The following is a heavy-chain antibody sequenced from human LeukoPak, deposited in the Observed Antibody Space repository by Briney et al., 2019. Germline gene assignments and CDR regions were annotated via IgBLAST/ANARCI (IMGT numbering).Heavy chain of an antibody. CDR3: ARDSLRWPFDY. D-gene: IGHD4-23*01. J-gene: IGHJ4*02. Sequence: PSETLSLTCTVSGGSISSYYWSWIRQPPGKGLEWIGYIYYSGSTNYNLSLKSRVTISVDTSKNQFSLKLSSVTAADTAVYYCARDSLRWPFDYWGQGTLVTVSS. CDR2: IYYSGST. V-gene: IGHV4-59*01. CDR1: GGSISSYY.